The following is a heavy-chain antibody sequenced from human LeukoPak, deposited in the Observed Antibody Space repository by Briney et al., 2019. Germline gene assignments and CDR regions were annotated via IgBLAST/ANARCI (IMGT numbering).Heavy chain of an antibody. CDR2: INHSGST. CDR1: GGSFSGYY. V-gene: IGHV4-34*01. Sequence: PSETLSLTCAAYGGSFSGYYWSWIRQPPGKGLEWIGEINHSGSTNYNPSLKSRVTISVDTSKNQFSLKLSSVTAADTAVYYCARDPYSGSYGFDPWGQGTLVTLSS. J-gene: IGHJ5*02. CDR3: ARDPYSGSYGFDP. D-gene: IGHD1-26*01.